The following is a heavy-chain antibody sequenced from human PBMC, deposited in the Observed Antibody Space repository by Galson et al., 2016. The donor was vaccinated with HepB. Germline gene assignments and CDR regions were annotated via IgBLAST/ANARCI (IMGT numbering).Heavy chain of an antibody. CDR3: ASAGVGPAASFDY. V-gene: IGHV1-46*01. CDR1: GYTFTSYG. CDR2: INPSGVST. Sequence: SVKVSCKASGYTFTSYGITWVRQAPGQGLEWMGVINPSGVSTSYAQRLQGRVTMTRDTSTNTVHMELSSLRSEDTAIYYCASAGVGPAASFDYWGQGTLVTVSS. J-gene: IGHJ4*02. D-gene: IGHD2-2*01.